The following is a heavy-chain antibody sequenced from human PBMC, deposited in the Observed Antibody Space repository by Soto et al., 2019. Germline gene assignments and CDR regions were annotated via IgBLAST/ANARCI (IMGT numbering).Heavy chain of an antibody. J-gene: IGHJ3*01. CDR2: ISNDGSDK. CDR1: GFTFNNYG. D-gene: IGHD6-13*01. CDR3: AKDQGIAASHGVD. V-gene: IGHV3-30*18. Sequence: ESGGGVVQPGRSLRLSCAASGFTFNNYGMHWVRQAPGKGLEWVATISNDGSDKYYADSVKGRPTISRDNSKNTVYLQMNSLRAEDTALYYCAKDQGIAASHGVDWGQGTMVTVSS.